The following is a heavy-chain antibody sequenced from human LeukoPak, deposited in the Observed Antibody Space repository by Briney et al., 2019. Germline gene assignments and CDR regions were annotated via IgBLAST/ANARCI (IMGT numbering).Heavy chain of an antibody. D-gene: IGHD6-13*01. V-gene: IGHV4-38-2*02. CDR1: GYSISSGYY. CDR2: IYYSGNT. CDR3: ARHGRTYSSSWYSRLTYYFDY. Sequence: SETLSLTCTVSGYSISSGYYWAWIRQPPGKGREWIGSIYYSGNTYYNPSLKSRVTISLDTSKNQFSLKLSSVTAADTAVYYCARHGRTYSSSWYSRLTYYFDYWGQGTLVTVSS. J-gene: IGHJ4*02.